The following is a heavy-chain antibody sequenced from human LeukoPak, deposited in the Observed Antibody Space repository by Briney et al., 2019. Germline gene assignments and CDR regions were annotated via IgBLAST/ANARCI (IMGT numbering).Heavy chain of an antibody. D-gene: IGHD2-2*01. V-gene: IGHV4-4*07. CDR3: ARTRTDARRHCSSTSCPVDAFDI. CDR2: IYTSGST. Sequence: SETLSLTCTVSGGSISSYYWSWIRQPAGKGLEWIGRIYTSGSTNYNPSLKSRVTMSVDTSKNQFSLKLSSVTAADTAVYYCARTRTDARRHCSSTSCPVDAFDIWGQGTMVTVSS. J-gene: IGHJ3*02. CDR1: GGSISSYY.